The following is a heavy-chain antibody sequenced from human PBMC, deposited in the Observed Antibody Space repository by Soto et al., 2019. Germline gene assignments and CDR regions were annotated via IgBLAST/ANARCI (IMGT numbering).Heavy chain of an antibody. J-gene: IGHJ3*01. Sequence: ASVKVSCKASVFTSSGISWVRQALGQRLEWMGWISTHNGNTISAQKFQGRVIMTMDTSTTTVYMELRSLRPDDTAVYLCAREGILGLFDAYDLWGQGTMVTVSS. D-gene: IGHD3-3*01. CDR3: AREGILGLFDAYDL. V-gene: IGHV1-18*04. CDR2: ISTHNGNT. CDR1: VFTSSG.